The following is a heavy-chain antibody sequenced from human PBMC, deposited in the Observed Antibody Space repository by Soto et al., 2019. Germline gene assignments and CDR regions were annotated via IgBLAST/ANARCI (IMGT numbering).Heavy chain of an antibody. D-gene: IGHD3-10*01. V-gene: IGHV1-3*01. CDR3: ARTGYYYGAGSDYNEDYYYYGMDV. Sequence: QVQLVQSGAEVKKPGASVKVSCKASGYTFTSYAMHWVRQAPGQRLEWMGWINAGNGNTKYSQKSQGRVTITRDTSAITADMEVTSVRTADSAVYFCARTGYYYGAGSDYNEDYYYYGMDVWGQGTTVTVSS. J-gene: IGHJ6*02. CDR1: GYTFTSYA. CDR2: INAGNGNT.